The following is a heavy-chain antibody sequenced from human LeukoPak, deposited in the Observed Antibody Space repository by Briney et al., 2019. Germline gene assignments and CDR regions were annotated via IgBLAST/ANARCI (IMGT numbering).Heavy chain of an antibody. CDR1: GGSLSPYY. V-gene: IGHV4-34*01. CDR2: INQSGST. Sequence: SETLSLTCTVSGGSLSPYYWSWIRQPPGGGLEWLGEINQSGSTNYNPSLKSRVTISVEKFKNQSSLKLTSVTAADTAVYYCATLGGLYYESHGYPDFDHWGQGTLVTVSS. CDR3: ATLGGLYYESHGYPDFDH. J-gene: IGHJ4*02. D-gene: IGHD3-22*01.